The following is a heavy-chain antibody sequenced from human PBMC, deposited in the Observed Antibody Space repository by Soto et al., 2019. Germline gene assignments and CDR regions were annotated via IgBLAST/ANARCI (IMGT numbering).Heavy chain of an antibody. J-gene: IGHJ4*02. D-gene: IGHD3-22*01. CDR3: ARYYYDSSGYLAPVDY. Sequence: SVKVSCKASGGTFSSYAISWVRQAPGQGLEWVGGIIPIFGTANYAQKFQGRVTITADESTSTAYMELSSLRSEDTAVYYCARYYYDSSGYLAPVDYWGQGTLVTVSS. V-gene: IGHV1-69*13. CDR2: IIPIFGTA. CDR1: GGTFSSYA.